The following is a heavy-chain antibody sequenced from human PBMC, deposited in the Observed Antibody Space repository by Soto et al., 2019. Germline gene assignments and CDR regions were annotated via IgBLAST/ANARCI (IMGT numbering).Heavy chain of an antibody. V-gene: IGHV1-3*01. D-gene: IGHD2-15*01. Sequence: ASVKVSCKASGYTFTSYAMHWVRQAPGQRLEWMGWINAGNGNTKYSQKFQGRVTITRDTSASTAYMELSSLRSEDTAVYYCARDRLAYCSGGSCYGPVYYYYYGMDVWGQGTTVTVSS. J-gene: IGHJ6*02. CDR3: ARDRLAYCSGGSCYGPVYYYYYGMDV. CDR2: INAGNGNT. CDR1: GYTFTSYA.